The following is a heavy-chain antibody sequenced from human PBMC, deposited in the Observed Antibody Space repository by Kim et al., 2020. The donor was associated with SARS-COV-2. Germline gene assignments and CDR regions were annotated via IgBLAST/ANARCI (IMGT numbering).Heavy chain of an antibody. Sequence: SVKVSCKASGGTFSSYAISWVRQAPGQGLEWMGGIIPIFGTANYAQKFQGRVTITADESTSTAYMELSSLRSEDTAVYYCARAPFINNRRIGSPNWFDPWGQGTLVTVSS. CDR2: IIPIFGTA. CDR1: GGTFSSYA. J-gene: IGHJ5*02. D-gene: IGHD3-10*01. V-gene: IGHV1-69*13. CDR3: ARAPFINNRRIGSPNWFDP.